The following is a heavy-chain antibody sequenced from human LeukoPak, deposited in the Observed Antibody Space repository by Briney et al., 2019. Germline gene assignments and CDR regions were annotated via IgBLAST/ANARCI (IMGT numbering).Heavy chain of an antibody. CDR3: AGYGDYGEYYFDC. V-gene: IGHV3-20*04. CDR2: INWNGGST. Sequence: GALRLSCAASGFTFDDYGMSWVRQAPGKGLEWVSGINWNGGSTGYADSVKGRFTISRDNAKNSLYLQMNSLRAEDTALYYCAGYGDYGEYYFDCWGQGTLVTVSS. CDR1: GFTFDDYG. J-gene: IGHJ4*02. D-gene: IGHD4-17*01.